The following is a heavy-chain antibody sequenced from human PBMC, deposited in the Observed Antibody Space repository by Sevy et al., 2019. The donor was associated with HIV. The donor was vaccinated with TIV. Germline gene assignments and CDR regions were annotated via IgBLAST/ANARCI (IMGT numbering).Heavy chain of an antibody. CDR2: MNPNSGNT. J-gene: IGHJ6*02. CDR3: ARMRSANYDILTGYYLDGYYYGMDV. V-gene: IGHV1-8*01. D-gene: IGHD3-9*01. Sequence: ASVKVSCKASGYTFTSYDINWVRQATGQGLEWMGWMNPNSGNTGYAQKFQGRVTMTRNTSISTAYMELSSLRSEDTAVYYCARMRSANYDILTGYYLDGYYYGMDVWGQGTTVTVSS. CDR1: GYTFTSYD.